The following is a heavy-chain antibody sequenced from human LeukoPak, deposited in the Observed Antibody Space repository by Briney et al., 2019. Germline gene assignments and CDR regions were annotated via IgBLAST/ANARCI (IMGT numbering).Heavy chain of an antibody. V-gene: IGHV3-21*01. Sequence: GGSLRLSCAASGLTFSSYTMIWVRQAPGKGLEWLSSITRSSDYIYYADSLKGRFTISRDNAKNSLYLQMNSLRADDTAVYYCAREPSLYSSSFIDYWGQGTLVTVSS. J-gene: IGHJ4*02. CDR2: ITRSSDYI. D-gene: IGHD6-6*01. CDR1: GLTFSSYT. CDR3: AREPSLYSSSFIDY.